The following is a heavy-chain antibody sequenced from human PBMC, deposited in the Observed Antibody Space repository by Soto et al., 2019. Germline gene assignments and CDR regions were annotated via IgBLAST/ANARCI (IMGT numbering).Heavy chain of an antibody. CDR1: GGSISSSSYY. Sequence: QLQLQESGPGLVKPSETLSLTCTVSGGSISSSSYYWGWIRQPPGKGLEWIGSIYYSGSTYYNPSLKRRVTISVDTSKNQFSLKLSSVTAADTAVYYCARVDDFWSGYAHVYFDYWGQGTLVTVSS. J-gene: IGHJ4*02. CDR3: ARVDDFWSGYAHVYFDY. V-gene: IGHV4-39*01. D-gene: IGHD3-3*01. CDR2: IYYSGST.